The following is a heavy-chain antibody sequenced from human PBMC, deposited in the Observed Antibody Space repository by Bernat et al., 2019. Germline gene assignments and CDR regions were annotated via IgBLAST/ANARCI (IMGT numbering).Heavy chain of an antibody. CDR2: MNPNSGNK. CDR1: GYTFTSFD. D-gene: IGHD6-13*01. V-gene: IGHV1-8*01. CDR3: AGGRDSSSHLDY. J-gene: IGHJ4*02. Sequence: QVQLVQSGAEVKKPGASVKVSCKASGYTFTSFDINWVRQAAGQGPEWMGWMNPNSGNKGYAQKFQAPVTITRDPPTNTAYMDLSSLTSEDTAVYYCAGGRDSSSHLDYWGQGTLLTVSS.